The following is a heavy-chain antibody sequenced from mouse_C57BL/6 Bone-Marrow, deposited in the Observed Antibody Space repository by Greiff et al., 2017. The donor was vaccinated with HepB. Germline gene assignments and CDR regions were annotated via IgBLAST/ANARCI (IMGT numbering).Heavy chain of an antibody. Sequence: VQLKQSGPELVKPGASVKISCKASGYSFTDYNMHWVKQSDGKSLEWIGVINPNSGTTSYNQKFKGKATLTVDQSSSTAYMQLNSLTSEDSAVYYCARSYYYGSSPAWFAYWGQGTLVTVSA. J-gene: IGHJ3*01. D-gene: IGHD1-1*01. CDR2: INPNSGTT. CDR1: GYSFTDYN. CDR3: ARSYYYGSSPAWFAY. V-gene: IGHV1-39*01.